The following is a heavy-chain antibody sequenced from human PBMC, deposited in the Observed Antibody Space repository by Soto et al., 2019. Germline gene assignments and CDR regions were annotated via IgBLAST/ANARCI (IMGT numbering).Heavy chain of an antibody. Sequence: EIQLVESGGGWVQPGGALRLSCAASGFPFSNFWMNWVRQAPGKGLEWVANMKQDGSEIYYVDSVKGRFTISRDNAKNTLYLQMNSLRDEDTAVYYCARGSSASFDSWGQGILIIVSS. CDR3: ARGSSASFDS. CDR2: MKQDGSEI. V-gene: IGHV3-7*01. CDR1: GFPFSNFW. J-gene: IGHJ4*02. D-gene: IGHD2-15*01.